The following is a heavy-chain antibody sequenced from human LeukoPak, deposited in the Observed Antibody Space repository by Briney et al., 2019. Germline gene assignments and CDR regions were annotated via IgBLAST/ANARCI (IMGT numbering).Heavy chain of an antibody. Sequence: PGGSLRLSCEISGFSVSVNYINWVRQAPGKGLEWVSVIHTDGTKYYADSVKGRFTISRDNSKNTLYLQMNSLRVEDSAVYFCASDRDFVLYAYWGQGALVPVSS. D-gene: IGHD3-10*01. CDR3: ASDRDFVLYAY. V-gene: IGHV3-53*01. CDR2: IHTDGTK. J-gene: IGHJ1*01. CDR1: GFSVSVNY.